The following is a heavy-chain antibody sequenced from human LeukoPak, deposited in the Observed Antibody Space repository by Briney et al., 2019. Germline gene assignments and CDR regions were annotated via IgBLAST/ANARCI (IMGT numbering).Heavy chain of an antibody. CDR1: GFTFISYA. Sequence: GGSLRLSCAASGFTFISYAMTWVRQAPGKGLEWVSSINGGGETTYYADSVKGRFTISRDNSKDTLYLQLNSLRGEDTAVYYCAKDGGSSSWDWDPWGQGTLVTVSS. D-gene: IGHD6-13*01. J-gene: IGHJ5*02. CDR2: INGGGETT. V-gene: IGHV3-23*01. CDR3: AKDGGSSSWDWDP.